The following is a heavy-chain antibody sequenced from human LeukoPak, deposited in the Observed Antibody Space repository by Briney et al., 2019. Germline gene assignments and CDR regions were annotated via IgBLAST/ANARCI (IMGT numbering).Heavy chain of an antibody. D-gene: IGHD6-19*01. CDR1: GGSISSYY. CDR2: IYYSGST. Sequence: SETLSLTCTVSGGSISSYYWSWIRQPPGKGLEWIGYIYYSGSTNYNPSLKSRVTISVETSKNQFSLKLSSVTAADTAVYYCARDSGSSGWYPPFDYWGQGTLVTVSS. V-gene: IGHV4-59*01. CDR3: ARDSGSSGWYPPFDY. J-gene: IGHJ4*02.